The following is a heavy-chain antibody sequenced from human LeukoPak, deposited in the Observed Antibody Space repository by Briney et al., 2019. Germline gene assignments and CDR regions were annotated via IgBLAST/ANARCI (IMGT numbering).Heavy chain of an antibody. CDR2: IYHSGST. V-gene: IGHV4-4*02. D-gene: IGHD6-13*01. CDR3: AREPSYSSSWYRRFDY. CDR1: GGSISSSNW. Sequence: SETLSLTCAVSGGSISSSNWWSWVRQPPGKGLEWIGEIYHSGSTNYNPSPKSRVTMSVDTSKNQFSLKLSSVTAADTAVYYCAREPSYSSSWYRRFDYWGQGTLVTVSS. J-gene: IGHJ4*02.